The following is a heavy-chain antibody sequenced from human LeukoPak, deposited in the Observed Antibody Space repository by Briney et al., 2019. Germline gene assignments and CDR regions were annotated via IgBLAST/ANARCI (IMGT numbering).Heavy chain of an antibody. CDR1: GFTFSDFW. Sequence: GGSLRLSCAASGFTFSDFWMHWVRQAPGKGLVWVSRINSGGTVTNYADSVKGRLTISRDNAKNTLYLQMNSLRAEDTAVYYCAKEDLRYFDWLSYFDYWGQGTLVTVSS. CDR3: AKEDLRYFDWLSYFDY. J-gene: IGHJ4*02. V-gene: IGHV3-74*01. CDR2: INSGGTVT. D-gene: IGHD3-9*01.